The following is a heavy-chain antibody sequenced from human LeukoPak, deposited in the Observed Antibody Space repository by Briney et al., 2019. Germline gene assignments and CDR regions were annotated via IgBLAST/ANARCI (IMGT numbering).Heavy chain of an antibody. CDR2: IYYSGST. V-gene: IGHV4-59*01. J-gene: IGHJ4*02. CDR1: GGSISSYY. CDR3: ARDLGSSFDY. D-gene: IGHD2/OR15-2a*01. Sequence: SETLSLTCTVSGGSISSYYWSWIRQPPGKGLGWIGYIYYSGSTNYNPSLKSRVTISVDTSKNQFSLKLSSVTAADTAVYYCARDLGSSFDYWGQGTLVTVSS.